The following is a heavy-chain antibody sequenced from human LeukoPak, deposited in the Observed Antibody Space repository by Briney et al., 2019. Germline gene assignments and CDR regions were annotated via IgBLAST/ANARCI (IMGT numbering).Heavy chain of an antibody. J-gene: IGHJ4*02. CDR2: ISYDGSNK. CDR3: ARGFPSIVVVVAATPGFDY. CDR1: GFTFSSYA. Sequence: GGSLRLSCAASGFTFSSYAMHWVRQAPGKGLGWVAVISYDGSNKYYADSVKGRFTISRDNSKNTLYLQMNSLRAEDTAVYYCARGFPSIVVVVAATPGFDYWGQGTLVTVSS. V-gene: IGHV3-30*04. D-gene: IGHD2-15*01.